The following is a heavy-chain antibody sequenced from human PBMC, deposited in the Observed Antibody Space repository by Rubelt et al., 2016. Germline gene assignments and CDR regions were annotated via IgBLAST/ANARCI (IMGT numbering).Heavy chain of an antibody. V-gene: IGHV5-10-1*03. D-gene: IGHD6-13*01. CDR2: IDPSDSYI. CDR1: GYNFTTYW. J-gene: IGHJ4*02. Sequence: EVQLVQSGAEVKKPGESLRISCKGSGYNFTTYWISWVRQTPGKGLEWMGRIDPSDSYINYSPSFQGRVTISADKSSSTAYLQWSSLKASDTAMYYCGRGNSWYPLWGQGTLVTVSS. CDR3: GRGNSWYPL.